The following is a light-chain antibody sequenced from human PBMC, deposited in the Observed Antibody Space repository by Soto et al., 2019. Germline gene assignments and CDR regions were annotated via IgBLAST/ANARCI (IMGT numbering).Light chain of an antibody. CDR1: QRISTN. CDR2: GAS. J-gene: IGKJ2*01. CDR3: QQSYTTPYT. Sequence: SGSLGDRVTITCRASQRISTNLNWYQQKPEKAPKLLIYGASRLQTGVTSTFTGSGSGTDFTLSISSLQPEDFATYYCQQSYTTPYTFGPGTKLAIK. V-gene: IGKV1-39*01.